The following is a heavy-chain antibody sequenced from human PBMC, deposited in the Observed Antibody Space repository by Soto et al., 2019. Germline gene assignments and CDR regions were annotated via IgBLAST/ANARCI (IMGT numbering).Heavy chain of an antibody. CDR1: GFTFSSYS. CDR2: ISSSSSTI. V-gene: IGHV3-48*01. CDR3: ARDVSPGSSSLYLDAFDI. J-gene: IGHJ3*02. Sequence: TGGSLRLSCAASGFTFSSYSMNWVRQAPGKGLEWVSYISSSSSTIYYADSVKGRFTISRDNAKNSLYLQMNSLRAEDTAVYYCARDVSPGSSSLYLDAFDIWGQGTMVTVSS. D-gene: IGHD6-13*01.